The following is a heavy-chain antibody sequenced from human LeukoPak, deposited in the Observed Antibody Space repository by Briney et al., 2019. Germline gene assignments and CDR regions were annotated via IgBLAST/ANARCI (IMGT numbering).Heavy chain of an antibody. V-gene: IGHV1-2*02. CDR3: AREYGVYYYDSSGYSSYFDY. D-gene: IGHD3-22*01. CDR2: INPNSGGT. CDR1: GYTFTGYY. Sequence: GASVKVSCKASGYTFTGYYMHWVRQAPGQGLEWMGWINPNSGGTNYAQKFQGRVTMTRDTSISTAYMELSRLRSDDTAVYYCAREYGVYYYDSSGYSSYFDYWGQGTLVTVSS. J-gene: IGHJ4*02.